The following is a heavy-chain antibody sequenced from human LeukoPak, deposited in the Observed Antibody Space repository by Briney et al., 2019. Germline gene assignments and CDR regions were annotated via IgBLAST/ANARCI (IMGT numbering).Heavy chain of an antibody. Sequence: SETLSLTCTVSGYFISSGYYWGWIRQPPGKGLQWIGSIYHSGSTYYNPSLKSRVTISVDTSKNQFSLKLSSVTAADTAVYYCARHGLSVVRRYYYYYMDVWGKGTTVTISS. J-gene: IGHJ6*03. V-gene: IGHV4-38-2*02. CDR1: GYFISSGYY. D-gene: IGHD3-10*01. CDR3: ARHGLSVVRRYYYYYMDV. CDR2: IYHSGST.